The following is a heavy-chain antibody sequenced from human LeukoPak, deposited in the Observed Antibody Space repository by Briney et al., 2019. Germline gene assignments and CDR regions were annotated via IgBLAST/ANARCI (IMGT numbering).Heavy chain of an antibody. CDR1: GFTFSSYA. V-gene: IGHV3-21*01. CDR3: ARDLGWLQSDY. CDR2: IGSSSSYI. Sequence: PGGSLRLSCAASGFTFSSYAMSWVRQAPGKGLEWVSSIGSSSSYIYYADSVKGRFTISRDNAKNSLYLQIHNLRAEDTAVYYCARDLGWLQSDYWGQGTLVTVS. J-gene: IGHJ4*02. D-gene: IGHD5-24*01.